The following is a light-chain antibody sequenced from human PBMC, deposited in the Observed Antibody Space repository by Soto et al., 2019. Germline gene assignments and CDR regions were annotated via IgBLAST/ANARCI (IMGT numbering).Light chain of an antibody. V-gene: IGLV2-11*01. CDR2: DVS. CDR1: SSDVGGYDY. Sequence: QSALTQPRSVSGSPGQSVTISCTGTSSDVGGYDYVSWYQQHPVKAPKLMIYDVSKRPSGVPDRFSRSKSGNTASLTISGLQAEDEADYYCCSYAGSYTFAVFGGGTKLTVL. J-gene: IGLJ2*01. CDR3: CSYAGSYTFAV.